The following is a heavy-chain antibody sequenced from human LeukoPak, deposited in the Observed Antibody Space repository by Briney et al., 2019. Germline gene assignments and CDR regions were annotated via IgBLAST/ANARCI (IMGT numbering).Heavy chain of an antibody. CDR3: AELGITMIGGV. Sequence: GGSLRLSCGASGLTFGTYWMHWVRQAPGKGLVWVSGINSDGGTTTYADSVKGRFTISRDNAKNTLYLQMNSLRAEDTAVYYCAELGITMIGGVWGKGTTVTISS. CDR1: GLTFGTYW. CDR2: INSDGGTT. J-gene: IGHJ6*04. D-gene: IGHD3-10*02. V-gene: IGHV3-74*01.